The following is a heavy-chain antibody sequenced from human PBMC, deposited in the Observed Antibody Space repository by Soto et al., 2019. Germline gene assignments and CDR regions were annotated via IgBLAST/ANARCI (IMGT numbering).Heavy chain of an antibody. D-gene: IGHD3-10*01. CDR2: IKSKADGGTA. J-gene: IGHJ2*01. Sequence: EVQLVESGGGLIKPGGSLRLSCAASGFSFNNVWMSWVRQTPGKGREWVGRIKSKADGGTADYAAPLKGRVTISRDDSTNTLDLQMNNLKTEDTGVYFCARILQYFGAPRAYFDLWGRGSLVSVSS. V-gene: IGHV3-15*05. CDR1: GFSFNNVW. CDR3: ARILQYFGAPRAYFDL.